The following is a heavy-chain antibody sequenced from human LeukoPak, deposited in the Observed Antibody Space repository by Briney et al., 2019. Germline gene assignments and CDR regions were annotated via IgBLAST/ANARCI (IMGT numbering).Heavy chain of an antibody. CDR2: IRYDGSNK. Sequence: GGSLRLSCAASGFTFGSYGMHWVRQAPGKGLEWVAFIRYDGSNKYYADSVKGRFTISRDNSKNTLYLQMNSLRAEDTATYYCAKDGGHCTSLDCSEEGDYWGQGTLVTVSS. CDR3: AKDGGHCTSLDCSEEGDY. D-gene: IGHD2-8*01. V-gene: IGHV3-30*02. J-gene: IGHJ4*02. CDR1: GFTFGSYG.